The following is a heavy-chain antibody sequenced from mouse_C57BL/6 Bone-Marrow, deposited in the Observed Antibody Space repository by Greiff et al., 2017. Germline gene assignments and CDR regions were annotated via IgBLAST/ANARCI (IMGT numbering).Heavy chain of an antibody. V-gene: IGHV1-81*01. Sequence: QVQLQQSGAELARPGASVKLSCKASGYTFTSYCISWVKQRTGQGLEWIGEIYPRNGNTYYNEKFKGKATLTADKSSSTAYMELRSLTSEDSAVYFCARCVGYNEFAYWGQGTLVTVSA. D-gene: IGHD2-2*01. J-gene: IGHJ3*01. CDR1: GYTFTSYC. CDR2: IYPRNGNT. CDR3: ARCVGYNEFAY.